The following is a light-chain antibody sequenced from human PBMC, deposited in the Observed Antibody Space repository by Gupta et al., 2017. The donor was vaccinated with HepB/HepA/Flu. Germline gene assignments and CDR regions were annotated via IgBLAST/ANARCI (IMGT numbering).Light chain of an antibody. J-gene: IGKJ4*01. Sequence: EIVLTQSPATLSLSPGERATLSCRASQNIITYLAWYQQKPGQAPRLLVHDSFNRASGIPARFSGSGSGTDFTLTISSLGPEDFALYYCQQRSSWPLTFGGGTKVAIK. CDR3: QQRSSWPLT. CDR2: DSF. CDR1: QNIITY. V-gene: IGKV3-11*01.